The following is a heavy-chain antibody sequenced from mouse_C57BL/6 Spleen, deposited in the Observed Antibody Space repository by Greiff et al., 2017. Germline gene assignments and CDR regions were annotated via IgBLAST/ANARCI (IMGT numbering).Heavy chain of an antibody. CDR3: VRQGTIVTGAWFAY. V-gene: IGHV10-1*01. Sequence: EVKLMESGGGLVQPKGSLKLSCAASGFSFNTYAMNWVRQAPGKGLEWVARIRSKSNNYATYYADSVKDRFTISRDDSESMLYLQMNNLKTEDTAMYYCVRQGTIVTGAWFAYWGQGTLVTVSA. D-gene: IGHD2-12*01. CDR2: IRSKSNNYAT. J-gene: IGHJ3*01. CDR1: GFSFNTYA.